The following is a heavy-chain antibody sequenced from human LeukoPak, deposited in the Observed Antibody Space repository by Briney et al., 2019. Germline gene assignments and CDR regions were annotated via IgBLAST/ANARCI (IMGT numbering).Heavy chain of an antibody. CDR3: AADPGVTFYYYGMDV. D-gene: IGHD2-21*02. CDR1: GFTFTSSA. Sequence: SVKVSCKASGFTFTSSAMQWVRQARGQRLEWIGWIVVGSGNTNYAQKFQERVTITRDMSTSTAYMELSSLRSEDTAVYYCAADPGVTFYYYGMDVWGQGTTVTVSS. CDR2: IVVGSGNT. J-gene: IGHJ6*02. V-gene: IGHV1-58*02.